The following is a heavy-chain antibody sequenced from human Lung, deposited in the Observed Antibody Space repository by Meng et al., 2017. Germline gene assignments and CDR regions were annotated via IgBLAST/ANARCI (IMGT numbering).Heavy chain of an antibody. CDR2: INHSGST. CDR3: ARGPTTMAHDFDY. V-gene: IGHV4-34*01. Sequence: QVPLQQWGGGLLKPSETRSLTCVVSGGSFSDYYWSWIRQPPGKGLEWIGEINHSGSTNYNPSLESRATISVDTSQNNLSLKLSSVTAADSAVYYCARGPTTMAHDFDYWGQGTLVTVSS. J-gene: IGHJ4*02. D-gene: IGHD4-11*01. CDR1: GGSFSDYY.